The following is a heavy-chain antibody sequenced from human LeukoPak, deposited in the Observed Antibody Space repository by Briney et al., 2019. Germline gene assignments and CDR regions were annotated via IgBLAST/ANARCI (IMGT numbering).Heavy chain of an antibody. D-gene: IGHD6-19*01. CDR2: IYTSGST. CDR1: GGSISSGSYY. J-gene: IGHJ6*03. Sequence: SETLSLTCTVSGGSISSGSYYWSWIRQPAGKGLEWIGRIYTSGSTNYNPSLKSRVTISVDTSKNQFSLKLSSVTAADTAVYYCARVKQWLGNYYYYYMDVWGKGTTVTVSS. V-gene: IGHV4-61*02. CDR3: ARVKQWLGNYYYYYMDV.